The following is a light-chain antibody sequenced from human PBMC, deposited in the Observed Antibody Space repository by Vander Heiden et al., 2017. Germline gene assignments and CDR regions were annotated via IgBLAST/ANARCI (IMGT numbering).Light chain of an antibody. CDR1: QSVLSSSDNKNY. V-gene: IGKV4-1*01. J-gene: IGKJ4*01. CDR3: QQYYDAPLT. Sequence: DIVMTQSPDSPAVSLGERATFTCKSSQSVLSSSDNKNYLAWYQQKPGQPPKLLIYGASTRESGVPDRFSGSGSGTDFTLTISSLQAEDVAVYYCQQYYDAPLTFAGGTKVEIK. CDR2: GAS.